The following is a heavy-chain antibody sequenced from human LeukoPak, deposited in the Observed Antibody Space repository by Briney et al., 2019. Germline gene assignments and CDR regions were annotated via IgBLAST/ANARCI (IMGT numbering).Heavy chain of an antibody. V-gene: IGHV3-7*01. Sequence: PGGSLRLSCAASGFPFTNSWMTWVRQAPGKGLEWVANIKQDGSEIYYVDSVKGRFTISRDNSKNTLYLQMNSLRAEDTAVYYCARDRPLQGLDYWGQGTLVTVSS. CDR1: GFPFTNSW. CDR2: IKQDGSEI. D-gene: IGHD5-24*01. J-gene: IGHJ4*02. CDR3: ARDRPLQGLDY.